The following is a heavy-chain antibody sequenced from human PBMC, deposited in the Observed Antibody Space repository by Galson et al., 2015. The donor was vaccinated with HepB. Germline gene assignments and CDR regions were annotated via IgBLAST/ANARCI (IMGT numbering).Heavy chain of an antibody. CDR2: IKSKTDGETP. V-gene: IGHV3-15*01. CDR3: TTDVYYSTYWSWLDP. CDR1: GFPFNNAW. J-gene: IGHJ5*02. D-gene: IGHD2-8*02. Sequence: SLRLSCAASGFPFNNAWMTWVRQAPGRGLEWVGRIKSKTDGETPDYAAPVKGRFTISRDDSKNSLYLQMNSLKTEDTAVYYCTTDVYYSTYWSWLDPWGQGTLVTVSS.